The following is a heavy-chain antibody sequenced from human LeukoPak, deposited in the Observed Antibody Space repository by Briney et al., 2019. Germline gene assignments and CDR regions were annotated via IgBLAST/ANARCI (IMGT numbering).Heavy chain of an antibody. CDR3: ARDLDHYFDY. V-gene: IGHV3-33*01. J-gene: IGHJ4*02. Sequence: GGSLRLSCAASGXTFSTYGIHWVRQAPGKGLEWVAVIWYDGSNKYYADSVKGRFTISRDNSKNTLYLQMNSLTAEDTAVYYCARDLDHYFDYWGQGTLVTVSS. D-gene: IGHD1-1*01. CDR2: IWYDGSNK. CDR1: GXTFSTYG.